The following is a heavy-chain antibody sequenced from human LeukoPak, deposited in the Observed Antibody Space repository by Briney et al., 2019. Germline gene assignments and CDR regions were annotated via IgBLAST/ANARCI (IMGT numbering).Heavy chain of an antibody. V-gene: IGHV3-23*01. CDR3: AKHDYVWGSYRYTTPFDY. CDR2: ISGSGGST. D-gene: IGHD3-16*02. CDR1: EFTLSSYA. J-gene: IGHJ4*02. Sequence: RSGGSLRLSCAASEFTLSSYAMCWVRQAPGKGLEWVSAISGSGGSTYYADSVKGRFTISRDNSKNTLYLQMNSLRAEDTAVYYCAKHDYVWGSYRYTTPFDYWGQGTLVTVSS.